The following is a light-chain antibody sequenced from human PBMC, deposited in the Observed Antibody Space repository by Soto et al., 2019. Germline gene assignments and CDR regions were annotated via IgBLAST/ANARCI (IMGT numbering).Light chain of an antibody. J-gene: IGKJ5*01. Sequence: DNHMTRTNATLSGSVGNIVNLTFRASQSIGTWLAWHQPKTGKAPNLLMFDASTLHTGVPSRFSGTGDGTELTLSIRRPQPDASAIYFCRQYKPYTFGRGTRLEIK. CDR2: DAS. V-gene: IGKV1-5*01. CDR3: RQYKPYT. CDR1: QSIGTW.